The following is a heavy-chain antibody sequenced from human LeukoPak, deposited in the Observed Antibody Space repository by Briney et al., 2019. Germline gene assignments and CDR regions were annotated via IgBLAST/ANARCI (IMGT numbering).Heavy chain of an antibody. J-gene: IGHJ6*03. CDR1: GYSFTSYW. D-gene: IGHD3-10*01. Sequence: GESLKISCKGSGYSFTSYWIGWVRPMPGKGLEWMGIIYPGDSDTRYSPSFQGQVTISADKYISTAYLQWSSLKASDTAMYYCALGPSYGSGSYWVDRYMDVWGKGTTVTISS. CDR3: ALGPSYGSGSYWVDRYMDV. V-gene: IGHV5-51*01. CDR2: IYPGDSDT.